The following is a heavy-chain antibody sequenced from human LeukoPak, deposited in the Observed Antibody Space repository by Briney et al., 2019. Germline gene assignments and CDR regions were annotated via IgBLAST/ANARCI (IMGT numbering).Heavy chain of an antibody. J-gene: IGHJ4*02. CDR3: AREELFDYYDSSNSEILDY. CDR1: GFTFSSYW. V-gene: IGHV3-74*01. Sequence: GGSLRLSCAASGFTFSSYWMHWVRQGPGKGLVWVSRINSDGSSTSYADSVKGRFTISRDNAKNTLYLQMNSLRAEDTAVYYCAREELFDYYDSSNSEILDYWGQGTLVTVSS. D-gene: IGHD3-22*01. CDR2: INSDGSST.